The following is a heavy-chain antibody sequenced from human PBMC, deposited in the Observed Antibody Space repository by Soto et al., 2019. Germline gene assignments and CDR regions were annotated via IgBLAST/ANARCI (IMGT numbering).Heavy chain of an antibody. CDR3: ARDRGRHTLDY. D-gene: IGHD3-10*01. J-gene: IGHJ4*02. V-gene: IGHV1-69*06. Sequence: GASVKVSCQASGGTFSSYAISWVRQAPGQGLEWMGGIIPIFGTANYAQKFQGRVTITADKSTSTAYMELSSLRSEDTAVYYCARDRGRHTLDYWGQGTLVTVSS. CDR1: GGTFSSYA. CDR2: IIPIFGTA.